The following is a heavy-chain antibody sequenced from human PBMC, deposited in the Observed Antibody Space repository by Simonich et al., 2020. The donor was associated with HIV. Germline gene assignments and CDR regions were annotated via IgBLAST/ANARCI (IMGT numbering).Heavy chain of an antibody. CDR3: AKDRYSSSSGSFDY. D-gene: IGHD6-6*01. V-gene: IGHV3-9*03. CDR2: ISWNSGSI. J-gene: IGHJ4*02. Sequence: EVQLVESGGGLVQPGRSLRLSCAASGFTFDDYAMHWVRQAPGKGLEWVSGISWNSGSIGHADSVKGRFTISRDNAKNSLYLQMNSLRAEDMALYYCAKDRYSSSSGSFDYWGQGTLVTVSS. CDR1: GFTFDDYA.